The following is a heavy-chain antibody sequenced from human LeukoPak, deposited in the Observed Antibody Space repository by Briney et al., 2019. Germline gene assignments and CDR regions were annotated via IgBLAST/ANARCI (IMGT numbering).Heavy chain of an antibody. J-gene: IGHJ6*02. D-gene: IGHD1/OR15-1a*01. CDR3: GRIAINANNGMDV. Sequence: GGSLRLSCEASGFIVSANFMNWVRQAPGKGLEWVSVMYSVGTTYYADSVKGRFTVSRDPSKNTLYLQMDSLRTEDTAVYYCGRIAINANNGMDVWGQGTTVTVSS. CDR1: GFIVSANF. CDR2: MYSVGTT. V-gene: IGHV3-66*01.